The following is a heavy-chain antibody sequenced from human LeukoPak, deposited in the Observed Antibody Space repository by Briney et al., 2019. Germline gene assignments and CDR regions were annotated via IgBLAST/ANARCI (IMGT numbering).Heavy chain of an antibody. CDR1: RYTFTDYY. CDR2: TNPGSGGT. D-gene: IGHD3-22*01. V-gene: IGHV1-2*02. Sequence: SVKVSCKASRYTFTDYYMHWVRQAPGRGLEWMGWTNPGSGGTNYAQRFQGRVTMTRDTSISTAYMELSRLRSDDTAFYYCARAGVWDYNDSSGYHNGAFDIWGQGTMVTVSS. J-gene: IGHJ3*02. CDR3: ARAGVWDYNDSSGYHNGAFDI.